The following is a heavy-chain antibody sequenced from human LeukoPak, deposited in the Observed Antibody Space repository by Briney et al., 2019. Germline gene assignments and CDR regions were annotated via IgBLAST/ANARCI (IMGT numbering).Heavy chain of an antibody. J-gene: IGHJ5*02. CDR1: GYSFTSYW. CDR2: IDPSDSYT. CDR3: ARGDPGWFDP. D-gene: IGHD2-21*02. Sequence: GESLQISCQGSGYSFTSYWISWVRQMPGKGLEWMGRIDPSDSYTNYSPSFQGHVTISADKSISTAYLQWSSLKASDTAMYYCARGDPGWFDPWGQGTLVTVSS. V-gene: IGHV5-10-1*01.